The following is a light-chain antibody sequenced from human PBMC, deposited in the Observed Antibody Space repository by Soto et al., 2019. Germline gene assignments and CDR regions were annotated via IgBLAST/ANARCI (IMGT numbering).Light chain of an antibody. Sequence: EIVLTQSPGTLSLSPGERATLSCRASQSVSSSYLAWYQQKPGQAPRLLIYGASTRATGIPQSFSGSGSGTDFTLTISRLEPEDFAVYYCQQYGSSPPAFTFGQGTKLEIK. CDR3: QQYGSSPPAFT. V-gene: IGKV3-20*01. J-gene: IGKJ2*01. CDR2: GAS. CDR1: QSVSSSY.